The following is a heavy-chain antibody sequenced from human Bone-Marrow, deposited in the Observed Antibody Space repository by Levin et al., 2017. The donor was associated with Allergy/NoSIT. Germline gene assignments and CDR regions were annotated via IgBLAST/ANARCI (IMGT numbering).Heavy chain of an antibody. V-gene: IGHV3-23*01. D-gene: IGHD3-16*01. CDR1: GFTFSSYA. J-gene: IGHJ4*02. Sequence: GGSLRLSCAASGFTFSSYAMSWVRQAPGKGLEWVSAISGSGGSTYYADSVKGRFTISRDNSKNTLYLQMNSLRAEDTAVYYCAKDGTETYYDYIWGSYGDFDYWGQGTLVTVSS. CDR2: ISGSGGST. CDR3: AKDGTETYYDYIWGSYGDFDY.